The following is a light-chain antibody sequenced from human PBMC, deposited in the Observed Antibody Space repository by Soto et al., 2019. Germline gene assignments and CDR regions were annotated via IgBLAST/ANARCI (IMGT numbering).Light chain of an antibody. Sequence: DIQMTQSPSPVSASVGDRVNITCRASQDISNWLAWYQQKPGKAPKLLIYAGSNLQSGVPSRFSGSGSGTDFTLTLSSLQPEDLATYFCQQANSFPYTFGQGTTLEIK. CDR3: QQANSFPYT. J-gene: IGKJ2*01. CDR1: QDISNW. CDR2: AGS. V-gene: IGKV1-12*01.